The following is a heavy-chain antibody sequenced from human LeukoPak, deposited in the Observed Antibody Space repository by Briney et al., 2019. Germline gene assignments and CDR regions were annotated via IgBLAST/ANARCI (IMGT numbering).Heavy chain of an antibody. CDR2: ISSISNYI. CDR3: ARGGLQSQRLDLLDS. Sequence: GGSLRLSCAASGFTFTSYNMDWARQAPGKGLEWLSSISSISNYIYYAESVKGRFTISRDNAKNLLYLQMDSLRAEDMAIYYCARGGLQSQRLDLLDSWGQGVLVTVSS. D-gene: IGHD6-25*01. J-gene: IGHJ4*02. CDR1: GFTFTSYN. V-gene: IGHV3-21*01.